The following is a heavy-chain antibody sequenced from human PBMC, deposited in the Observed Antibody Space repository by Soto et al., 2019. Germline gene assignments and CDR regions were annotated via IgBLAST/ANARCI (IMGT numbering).Heavy chain of an antibody. Sequence: ASVKVSCKASGYAFTSYYMHWVRQAPGQGLEWMGMINPSGGSTTYAQKFQGRVTMTRDTSTSTVYMDLSSLRSEDTAVYYCARSPYSSGYYYAIDYWGQGTQVTVS. CDR1: GYAFTSYY. J-gene: IGHJ4*02. CDR3: ARSPYSSGYYYAIDY. V-gene: IGHV1-46*01. D-gene: IGHD3-22*01. CDR2: INPSGGST.